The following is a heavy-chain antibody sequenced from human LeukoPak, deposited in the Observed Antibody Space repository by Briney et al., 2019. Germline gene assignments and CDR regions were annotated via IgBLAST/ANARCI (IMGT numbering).Heavy chain of an antibody. CDR2: ISAYNGNA. V-gene: IGHV1-18*01. CDR3: ARGLVRFGERYDSFDV. CDR1: GYTFNNYG. J-gene: IGHJ3*01. D-gene: IGHD3-10*01. Sequence: WASVKVSCKASGYTFNNYGITWVRQAPGQGLEWMGWISAYNGNANYAQKFQGRVTMTTDTSTSTAYMELRSLKSDDTALYYCARGLVRFGERYDSFDVWGQGTMVTVSS.